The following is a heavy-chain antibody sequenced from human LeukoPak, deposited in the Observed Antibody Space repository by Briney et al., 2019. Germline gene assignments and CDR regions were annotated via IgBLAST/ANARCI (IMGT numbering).Heavy chain of an antibody. D-gene: IGHD5-18*01. J-gene: IGHJ4*02. Sequence: GGSLRLSCAAPGFPFETNAMSWVRQAPGKGLEWVATIGNTETFYADSVTGRFTISRDNPKNPVNLQMNRLKVEDTAIYYCAKDWIQFNRVFDCFDSWGQGTLVTVSS. CDR1: GFPFETNA. CDR2: IGNTET. CDR3: AKDWIQFNRVFDCFDS. V-gene: IGHV3-23*01.